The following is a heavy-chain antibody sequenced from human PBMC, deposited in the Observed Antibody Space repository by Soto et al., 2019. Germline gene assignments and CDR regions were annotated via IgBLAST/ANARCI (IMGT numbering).Heavy chain of an antibody. J-gene: IGHJ6*02. V-gene: IGHV1-2*02. D-gene: IGHD6-13*01. Sequence: ASVKVSCKASGYTFTGYYMHWVRQAPGQGLEWMGWINPNSGGTNYAQKFQGRVTMTRDTSISTDYMELSRLRSDDTAVYYCARDGSSSWFCYYYGMDVWGQGTTVTVSS. CDR3: ARDGSSSWFCYYYGMDV. CDR2: INPNSGGT. CDR1: GYTFTGYY.